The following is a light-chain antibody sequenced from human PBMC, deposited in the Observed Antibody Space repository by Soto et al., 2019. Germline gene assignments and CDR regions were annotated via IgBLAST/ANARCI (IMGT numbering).Light chain of an antibody. J-gene: IGKJ1*01. CDR3: QQYNGYWT. CDR1: QSISDS. V-gene: IGKV1-5*03. Sequence: DIQMTQSPSTLSASVGDRVTITCRASQSISDSLAWYQQKPGKAPKLLIYEASNLKSGVPSRFSGSVSGTEYTLTISSLQPDDFASYYCQQYNGYWTFGQGTKVEIK. CDR2: EAS.